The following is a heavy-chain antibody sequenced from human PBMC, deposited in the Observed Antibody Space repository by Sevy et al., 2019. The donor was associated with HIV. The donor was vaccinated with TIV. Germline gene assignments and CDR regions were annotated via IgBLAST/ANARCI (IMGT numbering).Heavy chain of an antibody. V-gene: IGHV3-7*04. Sequence: GGSLRLSCAASGFTFSRYWMSWVRRAPGKGLEWVGNVKEDGSEKYYGDSVKGRFTISRDNAKNSLFLQMKSLRAEDTAVYYCARGDYYDRSGFYIDAFDVWGQGTMVTVS. D-gene: IGHD3-22*01. CDR2: VKEDGSEK. CDR1: GFTFSRYW. J-gene: IGHJ3*01. CDR3: ARGDYYDRSGFYIDAFDV.